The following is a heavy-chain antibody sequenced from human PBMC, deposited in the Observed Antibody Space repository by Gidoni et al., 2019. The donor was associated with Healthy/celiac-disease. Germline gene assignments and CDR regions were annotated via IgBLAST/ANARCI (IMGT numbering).Heavy chain of an antibody. CDR2: INHSGST. D-gene: IGHD4-17*01. Sequence: QVQLQQWGAGLLKPSETLSLTCAVYGGSFSGYYWSWIRQPPGKGLEWIGEINHSGSTNYNPSLKSRVTISVDTSKNQFSLKLSSVTAADTAVYYCARGHGGEHFDYWGQGTLVTVSS. V-gene: IGHV4-34*01. CDR1: GGSFSGYY. J-gene: IGHJ4*02. CDR3: ARGHGGEHFDY.